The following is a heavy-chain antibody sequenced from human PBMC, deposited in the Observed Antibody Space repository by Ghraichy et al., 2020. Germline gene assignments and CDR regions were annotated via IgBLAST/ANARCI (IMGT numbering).Heavy chain of an antibody. J-gene: IGHJ4*02. CDR1: GFTFSSYS. D-gene: IGHD6-19*01. CDR3: ARYSSGSMAEFDY. Sequence: GGSLRLSCAASGFTFSSYSMNWVRQAPGKGLEWVSSISSSSNYIYYADSVKGRFTISRDNAKNSLYLQMNSLRAEDTAVYYCARYSSGSMAEFDYWGQGTLVTVSS. CDR2: ISSSSNYI. V-gene: IGHV3-21*01.